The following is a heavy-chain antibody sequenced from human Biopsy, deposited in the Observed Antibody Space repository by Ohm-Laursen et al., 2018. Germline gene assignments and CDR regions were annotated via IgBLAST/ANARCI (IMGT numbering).Heavy chain of an antibody. V-gene: IGHV1-69*06. CDR3: ATKLTGYFHH. CDR1: GGTFSNYG. Sequence: ASVKVSCKAPGGTFSNYGVNWVRQAPGQGLEWLGGNIPILGTGNYAQKFQDRVTVAADTSTSTATMELRSLRSDDTAVYYCATKLTGYFHHWGQGTLVTVSS. D-gene: IGHD3-9*01. J-gene: IGHJ1*01. CDR2: NIPILGTG.